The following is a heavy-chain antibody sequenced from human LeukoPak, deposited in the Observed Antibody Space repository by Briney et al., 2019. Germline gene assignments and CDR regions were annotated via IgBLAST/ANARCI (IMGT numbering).Heavy chain of an antibody. CDR3: ARDLYLYSSSEGYYYYYGMDV. D-gene: IGHD6-6*01. CDR2: INSDGSST. CDR1: GFTFSSYW. J-gene: IGHJ6*02. Sequence: GGSLRLSCAASGFTFSSYWMHWVRQAPGKGLVWVSRINSDGSSTSYADSVKGRFTISRDNAKNTLYLQMNSLRAEDTAVYYCARDLYLYSSSEGYYYYYGMDVWGQGTTVTVSS. V-gene: IGHV3-74*01.